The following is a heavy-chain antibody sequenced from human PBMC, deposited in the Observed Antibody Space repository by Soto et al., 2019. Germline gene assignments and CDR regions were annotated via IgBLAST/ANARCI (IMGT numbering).Heavy chain of an antibody. J-gene: IGHJ4*02. D-gene: IGHD5-18*01. Sequence: GSLRLSCAASGFTFSSYWMSWVRQAPGKGLEWVANIKQDGSEKYYVDSVKGRFTISRDNAKNSLYLQMNSLRAEDTAVYYCARARPGYSYDLFDYWRQGTLVTVSS. V-gene: IGHV3-7*01. CDR2: IKQDGSEK. CDR3: ARARPGYSYDLFDY. CDR1: GFTFSSYW.